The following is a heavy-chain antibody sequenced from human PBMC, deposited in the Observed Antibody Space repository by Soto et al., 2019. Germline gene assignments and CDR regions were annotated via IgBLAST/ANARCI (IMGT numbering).Heavy chain of an antibody. Sequence: SETLSLTCTVSGGSISSYYWSWIRQPPGKGLEWIGYIYYSGSTNYNPSLKSRVTISVDTSKNQFSLKLSSVTAADTAVYYCAMAGIAAAGYYFDYWGQGTLVTVSS. D-gene: IGHD6-13*01. V-gene: IGHV4-59*01. CDR3: AMAGIAAAGYYFDY. CDR2: IYYSGST. CDR1: GGSISSYY. J-gene: IGHJ4*02.